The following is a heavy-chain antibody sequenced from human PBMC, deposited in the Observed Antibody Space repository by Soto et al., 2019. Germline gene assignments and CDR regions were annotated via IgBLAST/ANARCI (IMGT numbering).Heavy chain of an antibody. CDR2: IDHSGNT. V-gene: IGHV4-34*01. Sequence: PSETLSLTCGVNADSFSNYYWIWIRQPPGKGLEWIGEIDHSGNTNYSPSLKSRVTMSVDTSKNQFSLRLTSVTAADTAVYYCVCHVGYSHTYAMDFWGQGITVTVSS. CDR1: ADSFSNYY. J-gene: IGHJ6*02. D-gene: IGHD5-18*01. CDR3: VCHVGYSHTYAMDF.